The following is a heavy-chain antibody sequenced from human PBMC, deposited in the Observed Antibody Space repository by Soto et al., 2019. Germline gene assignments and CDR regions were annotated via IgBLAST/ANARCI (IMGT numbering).Heavy chain of an antibody. Sequence: GGSLRLSCAASGFTFSSYGMHWVRQDPGKGLEWVAVISYDGSNKYYADSVKGRFTISRDNSKNTLYLQMNSLRAEDTAVYYCAKTPTVYGSGSYSDYWGQGTLVTVSS. CDR3: AKTPTVYGSGSYSDY. CDR2: ISYDGSNK. D-gene: IGHD3-10*01. CDR1: GFTFSSYG. J-gene: IGHJ4*02. V-gene: IGHV3-30*18.